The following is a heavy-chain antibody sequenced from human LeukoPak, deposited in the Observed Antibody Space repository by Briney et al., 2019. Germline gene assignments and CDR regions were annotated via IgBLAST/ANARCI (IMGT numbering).Heavy chain of an antibody. D-gene: IGHD2-21*02. Sequence: PEGSLRLSCAASGFTFSDYYMNWIRQAPGKGLEWVSYISSSGTSMFYADSVKGRFTISRDNAKNLLHLQMNSLRAEDTAVYYCARAPGDPIDYWGQGTLVTVSS. CDR2: ISSSGTSM. J-gene: IGHJ4*02. CDR3: ARAPGDPIDY. V-gene: IGHV3-11*04. CDR1: GFTFSDYY.